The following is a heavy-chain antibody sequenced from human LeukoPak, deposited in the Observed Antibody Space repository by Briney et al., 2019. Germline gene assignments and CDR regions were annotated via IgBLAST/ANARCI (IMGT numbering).Heavy chain of an antibody. V-gene: IGHV3-23*01. CDR3: AKERTGGWPFDY. CDR2: ISGSRGTT. Sequence: GGSLRLSYAASGFTFSSYAMSWVRQAPGKGLEWVSGISGSRGTTYYAGSVKGRLTISRDNSKNTLYLQMNSLRADDTAVYYCAKERTGGWPFDYWGQGTLVTVSS. J-gene: IGHJ4*02. CDR1: GFTFSSYA. D-gene: IGHD6-19*01.